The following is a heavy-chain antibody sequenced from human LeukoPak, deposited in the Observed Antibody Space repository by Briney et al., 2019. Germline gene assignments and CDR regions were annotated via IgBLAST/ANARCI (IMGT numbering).Heavy chain of an antibody. CDR1: VISVSRDS. CDR2: LLTGAST. CDR3: ARIHYFDSSGSDFDS. J-gene: IGHJ4*02. D-gene: IGHD3-22*01. V-gene: IGHV3-53*01. Sequence: GGSLRLSCSVTVISVSRDSLSWVRQAPGKGLEWVAALLTGASTYYTASVKGRFTISRDNSKNIVFLQMNSLIIEDTAMCYCARIHYFDSSGSDFDSWGQGTLVTVS.